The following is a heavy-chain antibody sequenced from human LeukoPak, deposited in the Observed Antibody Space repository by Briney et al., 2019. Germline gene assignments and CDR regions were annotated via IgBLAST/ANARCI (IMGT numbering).Heavy chain of an antibody. CDR3: ARIQGGSCYFRCVDFDY. J-gene: IGHJ4*02. D-gene: IGHD2-15*01. V-gene: IGHV1-24*01. CDR1: GYTLTELS. Sequence: ASVKVSCKVSGYTLTELSMHWVRQAPGKGLEWMGGFDPEDGETIYAQKFPGRVTMTEDTSTDTAYMELSSLRSDDTAVYYCARIQGGSCYFRCVDFDYWGQGTLVTVSS. CDR2: FDPEDGET.